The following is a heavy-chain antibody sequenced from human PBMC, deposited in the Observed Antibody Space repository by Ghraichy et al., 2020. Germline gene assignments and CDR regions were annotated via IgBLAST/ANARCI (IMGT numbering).Heavy chain of an antibody. D-gene: IGHD6-19*01. J-gene: IGHJ5*02. CDR2: IYYSGST. CDR1: GGSISSGDYY. V-gene: IGHV4-30-4*01. CDR3: ARAKFPVAGTYWFDP. Sequence: SQTLSLTCTVSGGSISSGDYYWSWIRQPPGKGLEWIGYIYYSGSTYYNPSLKSRVTISVDTSKNQFSLKLSSVTAADTAVYYCARAKFPVAGTYWFDPWGQGTLVTVSS.